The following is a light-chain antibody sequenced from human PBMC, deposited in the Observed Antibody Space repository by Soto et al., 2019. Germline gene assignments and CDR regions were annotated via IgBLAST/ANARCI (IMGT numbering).Light chain of an antibody. Sequence: QSVLTQPPSVSVAPGQRVTVSCTGSSSNIGAGYDVHWYQQFPGTAPKLLIFGNSDRPSGVPDRFSGSKSGTSASLAITGLQAEDEADYFCQSYDSSLSTYVFGTGTKVTV. CDR1: SSNIGAGYD. J-gene: IGLJ1*01. V-gene: IGLV1-40*01. CDR3: QSYDSSLSTYV. CDR2: GNS.